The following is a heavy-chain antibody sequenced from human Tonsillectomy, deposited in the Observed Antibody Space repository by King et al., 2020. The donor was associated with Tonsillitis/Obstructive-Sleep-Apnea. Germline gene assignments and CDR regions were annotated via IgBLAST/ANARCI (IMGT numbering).Heavy chain of an antibody. J-gene: IGHJ4*02. Sequence: VQLVESGGGVVQPGRSLRLSCAASGFTFSSYAMHWVRQAPGKGLEWVAVISYDGSNKYYADSVKGRFTISRDNSKNTLYLQMKSQRAEDAAVYYCARDPSRYCSSTSCYPHYWGQGTLVTVSS. CDR2: ISYDGSNK. D-gene: IGHD2-2*01. V-gene: IGHV3-30*04. CDR1: GFTFSSYA. CDR3: ARDPSRYCSSTSCYPHY.